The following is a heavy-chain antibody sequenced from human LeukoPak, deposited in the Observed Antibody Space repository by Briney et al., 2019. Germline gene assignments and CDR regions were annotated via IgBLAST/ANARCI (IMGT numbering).Heavy chain of an antibody. CDR1: GFTFDDYA. V-gene: IGHV3-43*02. J-gene: IGHJ4*02. D-gene: IGHD2-15*01. CDR2: ISGDGGST. CDR3: AKDILNCSGGSCYPYYFDY. Sequence: GGSLRLSCAASGFTFDDYAMHWVRQAPGKGLEWVSLISGDGGSTYYADSVKGRFTISRDNCKNSLYLQMNSLRTEDTALYYCAKDILNCSGGSCYPYYFDYWGQGTLVTVSS.